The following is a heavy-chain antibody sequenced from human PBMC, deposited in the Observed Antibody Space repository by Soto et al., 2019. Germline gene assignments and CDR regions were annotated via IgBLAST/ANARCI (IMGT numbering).Heavy chain of an antibody. J-gene: IGHJ4*02. V-gene: IGHV3-74*01. CDR1: GFTFSTYW. Sequence: EVQLVESGGDLVQPGGSLRLSCAASGFTFSTYWMHWVRQAPGKGLLWVSRIKTDGTYATYADSVKGRFTISRDNAKNTLYLQMNSLRVDDAAVYYCAAGGSGYYANWGQGTLVSVCS. CDR2: IKTDGTYA. D-gene: IGHD3-22*01. CDR3: AAGGSGYYAN.